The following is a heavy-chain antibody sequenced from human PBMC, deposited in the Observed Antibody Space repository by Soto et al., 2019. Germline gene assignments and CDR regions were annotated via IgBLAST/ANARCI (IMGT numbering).Heavy chain of an antibody. CDR3: ARLVRRSSSSGHTFFVFYFDY. CDR1: GYTFTSYD. D-gene: IGHD6-6*01. Sequence: QVQLVQSGAEVKKPGASVKVSCKASGYTFTSYDINWVRQATGQGREWMGWMNPNSGNTGYAQKFQGRVTMTRNTSISTVYMELSSLTSEDTAVYYCARLVRRSSSSGHTFFVFYFDYWGQGTLVTVSS. CDR2: MNPNSGNT. J-gene: IGHJ4*02. V-gene: IGHV1-8*01.